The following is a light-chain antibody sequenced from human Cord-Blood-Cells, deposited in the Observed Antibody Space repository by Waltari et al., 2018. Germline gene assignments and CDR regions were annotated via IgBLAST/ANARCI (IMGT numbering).Light chain of an antibody. CDR3: QAWDSSTAWV. CDR2: QDS. Sequence: SYELTQPPSVSVSPGQTASITCSGDKLGDKYACWYQQKPGQSPVLVIYQDSKRPSGIPERFSGSNSGNTAPLTISGTQAIDEADYYCQAWDSSTAWVFGGGTKLTVL. CDR1: KLGDKY. V-gene: IGLV3-1*01. J-gene: IGLJ3*02.